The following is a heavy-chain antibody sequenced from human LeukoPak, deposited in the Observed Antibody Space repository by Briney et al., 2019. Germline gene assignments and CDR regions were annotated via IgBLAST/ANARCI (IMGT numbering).Heavy chain of an antibody. CDR2: IYYSGST. CDR3: ARRAYCGGDCYEDY. D-gene: IGHD2-21*02. CDR1: GFSISSDYY. J-gene: IGHJ4*02. V-gene: IGHV4-38-2*02. Sequence: PSETLSLTCTVSGFSISSDYYWGWIRQPPGKGLEWIGSIYYSGSTYYNPPLKSRVTISVDTSKNQFSLKLSSVTAADTAVYYCARRAYCGGDCYEDYWGQGTLVTVSS.